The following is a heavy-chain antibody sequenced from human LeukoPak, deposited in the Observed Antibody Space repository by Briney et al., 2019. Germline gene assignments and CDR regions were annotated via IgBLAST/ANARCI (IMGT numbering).Heavy chain of an antibody. V-gene: IGHV1-46*01. Sequence: ASVKVSCKASGYTFTSYYMHWVRQAPGQGLEWMGIINPSGGNTSYAQKFQGRVTVTRDTSTSTVYMELSSLRAEDTAVYYCAKDRRWQQENYFDYWGQGTLVTVSS. D-gene: IGHD5-24*01. CDR1: GYTFTSYY. CDR3: AKDRRWQQENYFDY. CDR2: INPSGGNT. J-gene: IGHJ4*02.